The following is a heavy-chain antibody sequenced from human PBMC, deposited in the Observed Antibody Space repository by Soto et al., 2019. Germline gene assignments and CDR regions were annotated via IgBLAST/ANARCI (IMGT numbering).Heavy chain of an antibody. CDR1: GGSISSYY. J-gene: IGHJ6*02. Sequence: NPSETLSLTCTVSGGSISSYYWSWIRQPPGKGLEWIGYIYYSGSTNYNPSLKSRVTISVDTSKNQFSLKLSSVTAADTAVYYCAREVVTGMDVWGQGTTVTVSS. CDR2: IYYSGST. CDR3: AREVVTGMDV. V-gene: IGHV4-59*01. D-gene: IGHD3-22*01.